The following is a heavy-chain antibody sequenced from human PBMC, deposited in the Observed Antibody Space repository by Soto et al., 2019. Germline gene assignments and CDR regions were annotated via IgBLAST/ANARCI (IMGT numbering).Heavy chain of an antibody. V-gene: IGHV3-33*01. CDR1: GFTFSGYG. CDR2: IWNDGSYK. D-gene: IGHD1-1*01. CDR3: ARTVDMAGRYFEYDSWYV. J-gene: IGHJ6*02. Sequence: QVQLAESGGGVAQPGRSLTLSCVASGFTFSGYGMHWVRQAPGKGLEWVAGIWNDGSYKDYEESVKGRFSVSRDNSKNTLYLPMDSLRAAVTAVYYSARTVDMAGRYFEYDSWYVWGQGTTVTVSS.